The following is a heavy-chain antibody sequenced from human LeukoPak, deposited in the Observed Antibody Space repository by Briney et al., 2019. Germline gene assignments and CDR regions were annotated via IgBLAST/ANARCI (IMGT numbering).Heavy chain of an antibody. CDR1: GFTFSSYS. D-gene: IGHD6-6*01. CDR3: GRVGGRSKAAKGDAFDI. CDR2: ISSGSTYM. Sequence: GGSLRLSCAASGFTFSSYSMNWVRQAPGKGLEWVSSISSGSTYMYYADSVKGRFTISRDNAQNSMYLQMNGLRAEDTAVYYCGRVGGRSKAAKGDAFDIWGQGTMVTASS. J-gene: IGHJ3*02. V-gene: IGHV3-21*01.